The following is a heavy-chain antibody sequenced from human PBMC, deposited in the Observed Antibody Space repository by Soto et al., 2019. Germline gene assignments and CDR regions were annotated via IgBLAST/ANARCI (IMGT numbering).Heavy chain of an antibody. D-gene: IGHD3-10*01. CDR2: IYYSGST. V-gene: IGHV4-59*01. J-gene: IGHJ4*02. CDR1: GGSISSYY. Sequence: SETLSLTCTVSGGSISSYYWSWIRQPPGKGLEWIGYIYYSGSTNYNPSLKSRVTISVDTSKNQFSLKLSSVTAADTAVYYCARAMVWRNHFDYWGQGTLVTVPS. CDR3: ARAMVWRNHFDY.